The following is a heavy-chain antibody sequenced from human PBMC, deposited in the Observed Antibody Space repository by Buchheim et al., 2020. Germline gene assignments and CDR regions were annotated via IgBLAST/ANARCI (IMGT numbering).Heavy chain of an antibody. V-gene: IGHV3-30*03. J-gene: IGHJ6*02. CDR1: GFTFSSYG. CDR3: ARAHGDYDPYYYYGMDV. Sequence: QVQLVESGGGVVQPGRSLRLSCAASGFTFSSYGMHWVRQAPGKGLEWVAVISYDGSNKYYADSVKGRFTISRDNSKNTLYLQMNSLRAEDTAVYYCARAHGDYDPYYYYGMDVWGQGTT. D-gene: IGHD4-17*01. CDR2: ISYDGSNK.